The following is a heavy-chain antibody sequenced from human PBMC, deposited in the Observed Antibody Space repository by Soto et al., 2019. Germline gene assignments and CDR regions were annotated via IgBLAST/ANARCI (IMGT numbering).Heavy chain of an antibody. CDR2: ISYDGSNK. V-gene: IGHV3-30*18. D-gene: IGHD3-10*01. J-gene: IGHJ4*02. CDR1: GFTFSSYG. CDR3: AKELTQDLWFGPKGPNGY. Sequence: GGSLRLSCAASGFTFSSYGMHWVRQAPGKGLEWVAVISYDGSNKYYADSVKGRFTISRDNSKNTLYLQMNSLRAEDTAVYYCAKELTQDLWFGPKGPNGYWGQGTLVTVSS.